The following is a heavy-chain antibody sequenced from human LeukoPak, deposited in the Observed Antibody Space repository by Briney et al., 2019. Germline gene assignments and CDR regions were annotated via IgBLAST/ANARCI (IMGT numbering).Heavy chain of an antibody. Sequence: SETLSLTCTVSGGSISSSYYYWGWIRQPPGKGLEWIGSIYYSGSTYYNPSLKSRVTISVDTSKNQFSLKLRSVTAADTAVYYCARGRKIYYDSSGYYRPWGQGTLVTVSS. CDR2: IYYSGST. CDR1: GGSISSSYYY. V-gene: IGHV4-39*01. CDR3: ARGRKIYYDSSGYYRP. J-gene: IGHJ4*02. D-gene: IGHD3-22*01.